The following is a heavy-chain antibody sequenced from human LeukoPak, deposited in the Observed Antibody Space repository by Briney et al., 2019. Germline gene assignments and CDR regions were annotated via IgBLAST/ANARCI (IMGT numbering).Heavy chain of an antibody. J-gene: IGHJ5*02. Sequence: GGSLRLSCAASGFTFSSHWMSWVRQAPGKGLEWVANIKQDGSEKYYVDSVKGRFTISRDNSKNTLYLQMNSLRAEDTAVYYCAKGAAAGTSRNWFDPWGQGTLVTVSS. CDR2: IKQDGSEK. CDR3: AKGAAAGTSRNWFDP. CDR1: GFTFSSHW. V-gene: IGHV3-7*03. D-gene: IGHD6-13*01.